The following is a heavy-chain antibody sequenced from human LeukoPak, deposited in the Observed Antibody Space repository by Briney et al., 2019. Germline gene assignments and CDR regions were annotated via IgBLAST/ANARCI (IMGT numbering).Heavy chain of an antibody. CDR2: ISYDGSNK. CDR1: GFTFSSYA. CDR3: AKGRKIDILTGYDYFDY. V-gene: IGHV3-30-3*01. J-gene: IGHJ4*02. Sequence: GGSLRLSCAASGFTFSSYAMHWVRQAPGKGLEWVAVISYDGSNKYYADSVKGRFTISRDNSKNTLYLQTNSLRAEDTAVYYCAKGRKIDILTGYDYFDYWGQGTLVTVSS. D-gene: IGHD3-9*01.